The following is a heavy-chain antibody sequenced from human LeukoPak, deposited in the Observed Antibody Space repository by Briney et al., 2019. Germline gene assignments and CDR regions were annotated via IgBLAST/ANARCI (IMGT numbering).Heavy chain of an antibody. V-gene: IGHV4-39*07. Sequence: SETLSLTCTVSGGSISSSNFYWGWIRQPPGKGLEWIGSIYYSGSTYYNLSLKSRVTISVDTSKNQFSLKLTSVTAADTAVYYCARDPRGSSGYDTLDYWGQGTLVIVSS. CDR1: GGSISSSNFY. CDR2: IYYSGST. CDR3: ARDPRGSSGYDTLDY. J-gene: IGHJ4*02. D-gene: IGHD5-12*01.